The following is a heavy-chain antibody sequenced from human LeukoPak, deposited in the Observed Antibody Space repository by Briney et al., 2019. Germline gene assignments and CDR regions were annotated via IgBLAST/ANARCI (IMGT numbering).Heavy chain of an antibody. Sequence: NPSETLSLTCTVSGGSISGYYWSWIRQPPGKGLERIGNIYYSGSTKYNPSLKSRVTISVDTSKNRFSLRLSSVTAADTAMYYCAREYSSGWFSFDYWGQGALVTVSS. D-gene: IGHD6-19*01. J-gene: IGHJ4*02. V-gene: IGHV4-59*01. CDR3: AREYSSGWFSFDY. CDR1: GGSISGYY. CDR2: IYYSGST.